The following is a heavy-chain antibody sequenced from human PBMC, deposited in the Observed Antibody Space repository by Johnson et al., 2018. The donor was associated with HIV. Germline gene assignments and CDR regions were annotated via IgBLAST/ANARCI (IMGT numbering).Heavy chain of an antibody. V-gene: IGHV3-38-3*01. Sequence: VQLVESGGGLGQPGRSLRLSCAASGFTFDDYGMSWVRQAPGKGLEWVSSISGGSTYYADSRQGRFPISRDNSKNTLHLQMNSLTPEDTAVYYCASTIDIVPTGRSYDAFDIWGQGTMVTVSS. CDR2: ISGGST. J-gene: IGHJ3*02. CDR1: GFTFDDYG. D-gene: IGHD5-12*01. CDR3: ASTIDIVPTGRSYDAFDI.